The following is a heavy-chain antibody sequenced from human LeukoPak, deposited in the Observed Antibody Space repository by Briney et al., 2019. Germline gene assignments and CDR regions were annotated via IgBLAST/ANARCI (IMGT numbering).Heavy chain of an antibody. CDR3: ARDQPEANYY. CDR2: ISWNSGSI. CDR1: GFTFDDYA. Sequence: GGSLRLSCAASGFTFDDYAMHWVRQAPGKGLEWVSGISWNSGSIGYADSVKGRFTISRDNAKNSLYLQMNSLRAEDTAVYCCARDQPEANYYWGQGTLVTVSS. V-gene: IGHV3-9*01. J-gene: IGHJ4*02. D-gene: IGHD1-26*01.